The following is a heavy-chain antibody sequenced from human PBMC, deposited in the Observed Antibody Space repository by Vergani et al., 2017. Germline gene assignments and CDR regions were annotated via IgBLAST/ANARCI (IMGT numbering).Heavy chain of an antibody. Sequence: EVQLVESGGGLVQPGGSLRLSCAASGFTFSSYSMNWVRQAPGKGLEWVSYISSSSSTIYYADSVKGRFTISRDNAKNSLYLQMNSLRAEDTAVYYCARDRAGAARYWYFDLGPWHPGHCLL. CDR2: ISSSSSTI. CDR3: ARDRAGAARYWYFDL. J-gene: IGHJ2*01. D-gene: IGHD6-6*01. V-gene: IGHV3-48*01. CDR1: GFTFSSYS.